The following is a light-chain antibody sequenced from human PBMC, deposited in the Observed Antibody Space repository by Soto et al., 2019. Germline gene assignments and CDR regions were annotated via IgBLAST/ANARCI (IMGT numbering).Light chain of an antibody. CDR2: SNN. J-gene: IGLJ2*01. CDR1: SSNIGSNT. V-gene: IGLV1-44*01. CDR3: AAWDDSLNGRGV. Sequence: QSVLIQPPSASGTPGQRVTISCSGSSSNIGSNTVNWYQQLPGTAPKLLIHSNNQRPSGVPDRFSASKSGTSASLAISGLQSEDEADYYCAAWDDSLNGRGVFGGGTKLTVL.